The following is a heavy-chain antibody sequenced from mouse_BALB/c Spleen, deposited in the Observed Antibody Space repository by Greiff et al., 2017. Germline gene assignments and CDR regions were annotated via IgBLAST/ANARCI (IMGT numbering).Heavy chain of an antibody. D-gene: IGHD3-1*01. CDR1: GFTFSSYG. V-gene: IGHV5-6-3*01. CDR3: ARRQLGLTMDY. J-gene: IGHJ4*01. Sequence: EVQVVESGGGLVQPGGSLKLSCAASGFTFSSYGMSWVRQTPDKRLELVATINSNGGSTYYPDSVKGRFTISRDNAKNTLYLQMSSLKSEDTAMYYCARRQLGLTMDYWGQGTSVTVSS. CDR2: INSNGGST.